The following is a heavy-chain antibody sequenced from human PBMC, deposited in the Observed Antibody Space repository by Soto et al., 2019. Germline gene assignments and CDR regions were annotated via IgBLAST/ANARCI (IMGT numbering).Heavy chain of an antibody. J-gene: IGHJ4*02. V-gene: IGHV3-23*01. CDR1: ECTFSTYA. CDR3: SKGEAVDGTEFDY. D-gene: IGHD6-13*01. CDR2: ISSADDT. Sequence: PVGSLRLSCASSECTFSTYAMSWVRKRQGRWLEWVSTISSADDTYYADSVKGRFTISTDNSKNTLYLQMNSLRGEDTAVYYCSKGEAVDGTEFDYWGQGTLVTVSS.